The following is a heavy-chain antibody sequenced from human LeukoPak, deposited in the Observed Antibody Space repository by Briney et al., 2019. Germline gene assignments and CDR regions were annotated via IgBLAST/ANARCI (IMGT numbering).Heavy chain of an antibody. D-gene: IGHD3-3*01. J-gene: IGHJ4*02. CDR1: GNSLSESS. Sequence: ASVTVSCKVSGNSLSESSIQWVRQAPGKGLECMGGFDPEEAKMVYAQNFQGRVTMTEDTSTQTAYMELSGLTSDDTAVYYCTTRSGDFWSGFVNWGQGSLVTVSS. CDR3: TTRSGDFWSGFVN. CDR2: FDPEEAKM. V-gene: IGHV1-24*01.